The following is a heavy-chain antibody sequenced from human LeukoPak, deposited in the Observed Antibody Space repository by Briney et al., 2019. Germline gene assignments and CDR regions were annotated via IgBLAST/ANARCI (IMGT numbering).Heavy chain of an antibody. V-gene: IGHV3-30-3*01. D-gene: IGHD3-22*01. CDR3: ARVYDSSGYYYVQGDY. CDR2: ISYDGSNK. J-gene: IGHJ4*02. CDR1: GFTFSNYA. Sequence: GRSLRLSCAASGFTFSNYAMHWVRQAPGKGLEWVAVISYDGSNKYYADSVKGRFTISRDNSKNTLYLQMNSLRAEDTAVYYCARVYDSSGYYYVQGDYWGQGTLVTVSS.